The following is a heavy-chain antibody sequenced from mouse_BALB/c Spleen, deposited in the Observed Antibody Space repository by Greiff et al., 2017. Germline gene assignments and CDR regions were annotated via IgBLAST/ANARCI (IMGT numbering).Heavy chain of an antibody. D-gene: IGHD2-3*01. CDR2: ISYSGST. J-gene: IGHJ4*01. Sequence: VQLQQSGPSLVKPSQTLSLTCSVTGDSITSGYWNWIRKFPGNKLEYMGYISYSGSTYYNPSLKSRISITRDTSKNQYYLQLNSVTTEDTATYYCARRRDDGYHGAMDYWGQGTSVTVSS. V-gene: IGHV3-8*02. CDR1: GDSITSGY. CDR3: ARRRDDGYHGAMDY.